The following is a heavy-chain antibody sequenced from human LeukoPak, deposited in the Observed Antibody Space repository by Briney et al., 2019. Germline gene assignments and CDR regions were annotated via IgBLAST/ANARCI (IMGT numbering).Heavy chain of an antibody. CDR2: ISAQNGNT. CDR1: GYTFTSYA. CDR3: ARQNPMTDFDY. D-gene: IGHD2-21*02. Sequence: ASVKVSCKASGYTFTSYAMNWVRQAPGQGLEWMGWISAQNGNTNYVQQFLGRVTITRDTSASTAYMELSSLRSEDMAVYYCARQNPMTDFDYWGQGTLVTVSS. V-gene: IGHV1-3*03. J-gene: IGHJ4*02.